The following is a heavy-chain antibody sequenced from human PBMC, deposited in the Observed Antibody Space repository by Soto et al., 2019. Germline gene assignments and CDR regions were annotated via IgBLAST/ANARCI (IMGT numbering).Heavy chain of an antibody. D-gene: IGHD2-15*01. Sequence: QLHLQESGPGLVKPSETLSRTCGVSGASISNSDYYWVWIRQPPGQGLEWIATVHFRGKTYYNVSLKTRLTRALDPSKNLFSLRLTSLTAADTSVYYCATAAAHHDAFDVWGRGTRVTVSS. J-gene: IGHJ3*01. CDR1: GASISNSDYY. V-gene: IGHV4-39*02. CDR2: VHFRGKT. CDR3: ATAAAHHDAFDV.